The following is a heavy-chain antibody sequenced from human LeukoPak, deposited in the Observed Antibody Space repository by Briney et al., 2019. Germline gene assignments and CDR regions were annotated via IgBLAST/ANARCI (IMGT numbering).Heavy chain of an antibody. CDR3: LYDFWSGYSYYFDY. Sequence: GGSLRLPCAASGFTFSSYAMSWVRQAPGKGLEWVSAISGSGGSTYYADSVKGRFTISRDNSKDTLYLQMNSLRAEDTAVYYCLYDFWSGYSYYFDYWGQGTLVTVSS. J-gene: IGHJ4*02. D-gene: IGHD3-3*01. V-gene: IGHV3-23*01. CDR1: GFTFSSYA. CDR2: ISGSGGST.